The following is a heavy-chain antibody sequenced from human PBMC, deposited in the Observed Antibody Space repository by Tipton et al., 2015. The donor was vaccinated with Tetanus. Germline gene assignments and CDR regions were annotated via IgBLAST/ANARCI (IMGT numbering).Heavy chain of an antibody. D-gene: IGHD3-9*01. Sequence: MQLVQSGGEVKKPGESLKISCKGSGYIFNNYWIGWVRQKPGKGLEWMGIIHPGDSNSEYSPSLQGQVTISAEKSISTAYLQWTSLKDSDTAIYYCARRRTNTNLFYWLDLWGQGTPVTVSS. CDR1: GYIFNNYW. J-gene: IGHJ5*02. V-gene: IGHV5-51*01. CDR2: IHPGDSNS. CDR3: ARRRTNTNLFYWLDL.